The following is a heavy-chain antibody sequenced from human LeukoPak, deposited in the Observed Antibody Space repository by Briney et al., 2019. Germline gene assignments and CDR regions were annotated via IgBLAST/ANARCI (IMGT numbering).Heavy chain of an antibody. V-gene: IGHV4-39*01. CDR3: ARQTGSGLFILP. Sequence: SETLSLTCTVSAGSTSSDSYYWGWIRQPPGKGLEWIGTIYYSGNTYYNASLKSQVSISIDTSKNQFSLRLTSVTAADTAVYYCARQTGSGLFILPGGQGTLVTVSS. J-gene: IGHJ4*02. CDR1: AGSTSSDSYY. CDR2: IYYSGNT. D-gene: IGHD3/OR15-3a*01.